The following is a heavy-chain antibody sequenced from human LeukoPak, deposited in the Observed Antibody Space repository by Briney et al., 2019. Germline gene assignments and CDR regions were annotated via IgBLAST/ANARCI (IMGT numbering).Heavy chain of an antibody. D-gene: IGHD2-2*01. CDR3: ARGLTGSIVVVPAATAGNWFDP. Sequence: PSETLSLTCAVYGGSFSGYYWSWIRQPPGKGLEWIGEINHSGSTNYNPSLKSRVTISVDTSKNQFSLKLSSVTAADTAVYYCARGLTGSIVVVPAATAGNWFDPWGQGTLVTVSS. CDR2: INHSGST. CDR1: GGSFSGYY. V-gene: IGHV4-34*01. J-gene: IGHJ5*02.